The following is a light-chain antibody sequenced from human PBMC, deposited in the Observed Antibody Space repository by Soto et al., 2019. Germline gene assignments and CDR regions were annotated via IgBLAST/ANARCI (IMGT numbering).Light chain of an antibody. CDR3: QQYNNWPPMA. CDR2: GAS. CDR1: QSVSSN. Sequence: EIVMTQSPATLSVSPGERATLSCRASQSVSSNLAWYQQKPGQAPRLLIYGASTRATGIPARFSGSGSGTDVTLTISSLQSEDFAGYYCQQYNNWPPMAFGQGNKVEIK. J-gene: IGKJ1*01. V-gene: IGKV3-15*01.